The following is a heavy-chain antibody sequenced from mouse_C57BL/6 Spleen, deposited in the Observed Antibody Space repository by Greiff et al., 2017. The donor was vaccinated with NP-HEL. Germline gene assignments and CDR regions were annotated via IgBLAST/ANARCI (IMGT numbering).Heavy chain of an antibody. CDR2: ISSGGSYT. CDR3: ARSPDSSGFAWFAY. Sequence: EVHLVESGGDLVKPGGSLKLSCAASGFTFSSYGMSWVRQTPDKRLEWVATISSGGSYTYYPDSVKGRFTISRDNAKNTLYLQMSSLKSEDTAMYYCARSPDSSGFAWFAYWGQGTLVTVSA. J-gene: IGHJ3*01. V-gene: IGHV5-6*01. D-gene: IGHD3-2*02. CDR1: GFTFSSYG.